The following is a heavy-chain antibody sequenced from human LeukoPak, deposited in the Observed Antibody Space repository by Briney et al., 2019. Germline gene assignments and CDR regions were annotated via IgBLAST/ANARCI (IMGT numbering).Heavy chain of an antibody. CDR3: TTDPYDILTGSSYYYFDY. Sequence: GGSLRLSCAASAFTLSNAWMSWVRQAPGKGLEWAGRIKSKTDGGTTDYAAPVKGRFTISRDDSKNTLYLQMNSLKTEDTAVYYCTTDPYDILTGSSYYYFDYGAQGTLVTVSS. J-gene: IGHJ4*02. V-gene: IGHV3-15*01. CDR1: AFTLSNAW. CDR2: IKSKTDGGTT. D-gene: IGHD3-9*01.